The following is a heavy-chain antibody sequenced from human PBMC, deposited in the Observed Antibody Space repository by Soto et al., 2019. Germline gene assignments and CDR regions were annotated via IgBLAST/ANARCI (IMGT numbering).Heavy chain of an antibody. V-gene: IGHV1-8*01. D-gene: IGHD5-12*01. CDR1: GYTFTSYD. J-gene: IGHJ6*02. Sequence: ASVKVSCKGSGYTFTSYDINWVRQATGQGLEWMGWMNPNSGNTGYAQKFQGRVTMTRNTPISTAYMELSSLRSEDTAVYYCARGTSGYDTYYYYGMDVWGQGTTATVSS. CDR3: ARGTSGYDTYYYYGMDV. CDR2: MNPNSGNT.